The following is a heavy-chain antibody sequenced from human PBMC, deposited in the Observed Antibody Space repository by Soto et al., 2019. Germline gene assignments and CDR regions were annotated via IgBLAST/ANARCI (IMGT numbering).Heavy chain of an antibody. Sequence: PSETLSLTCAVSGGSISSGGYSWSWIRQPPGKGLEWIGYIYHSGSTYYNPSLKSRVTISVDRSKNQFSLKLSSVTAADTAVYYCARSSEWGYFDYWGQGTLVTVSS. J-gene: IGHJ4*02. CDR1: GGSISSGGYS. V-gene: IGHV4-30-2*01. D-gene: IGHD2-15*01. CDR2: IYHSGST. CDR3: ARSSEWGYFDY.